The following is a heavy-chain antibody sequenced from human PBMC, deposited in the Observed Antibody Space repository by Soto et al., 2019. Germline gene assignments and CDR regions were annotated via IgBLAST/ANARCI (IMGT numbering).Heavy chain of an antibody. Sequence: QVQLVQSGAEVKKPGSSLKVSCKASGGTFSSNTINWVRQAPGQGLECMGRIIPMFAIENYAQKFQGRVTITADKSTSTEYMELSSLRSEDTAVYYCARAGGIPIFGEGFDPWGQGTLVKVSS. V-gene: IGHV1-69*02. J-gene: IGHJ5*02. D-gene: IGHD3-3*01. CDR2: IIPMFAIE. CDR3: ARAGGIPIFGEGFDP. CDR1: GGTFSSNT.